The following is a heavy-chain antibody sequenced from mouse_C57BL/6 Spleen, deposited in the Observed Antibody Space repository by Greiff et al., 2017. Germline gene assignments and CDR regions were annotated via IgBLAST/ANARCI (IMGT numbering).Heavy chain of an antibody. CDR2: ISSGSSTI. V-gene: IGHV5-17*01. CDR3: ADSAWFGY. D-gene: IGHD2-4*01. CDR1: GFTFSDYG. J-gene: IGHJ3*01. Sequence: EVNVVESGGGLVKPGGSLKLSCAASGFTFSDYGMHWVRQAPEKGLEWVAYISSGSSTIYYADTVKGRFTISRDNAKNNLFLQMTSLRSEDTAMYYCADSAWFGYWGQGTLVTVSA.